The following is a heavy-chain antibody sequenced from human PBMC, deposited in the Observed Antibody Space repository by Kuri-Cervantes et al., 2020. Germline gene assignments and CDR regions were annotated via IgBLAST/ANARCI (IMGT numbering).Heavy chain of an antibody. J-gene: IGHJ5*02. V-gene: IGHV4-34*01. CDR1: GGSFSGYY. CDR2: INHSGST. D-gene: IGHD6-13*01. Sequence: GSLRLSCAVYGGSFSGYYWSWIRQPPGKGLEWNGEINHSGSTNYNPSLKSRVTISVDTSKNQFSLKLSSVTAADTAVYYCARGRGSSWFSRVGNGFDPWGQGTLVTVSS. CDR3: ARGRGSSWFSRVGNGFDP.